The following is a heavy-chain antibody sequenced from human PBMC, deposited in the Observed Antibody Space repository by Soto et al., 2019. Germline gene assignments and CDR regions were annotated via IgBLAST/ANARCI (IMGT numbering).Heavy chain of an antibody. CDR3: TPEGAGFKY. CDR2: IRSKTTNYAT. V-gene: IGHV3-73*02. CDR1: EFTFSGSS. Sequence: DVQLVESGGGLVQPGGSLKLSCAASEFTFSGSSMHWVRQASGKGLEWVGRIRSKTTNYATAYAASVKDRFTISRDDSKNTTYLQMSSLKTEDTAVYYCTPEGAGFKYCGQGTLVTVST. D-gene: IGHD1-26*01. J-gene: IGHJ4*02.